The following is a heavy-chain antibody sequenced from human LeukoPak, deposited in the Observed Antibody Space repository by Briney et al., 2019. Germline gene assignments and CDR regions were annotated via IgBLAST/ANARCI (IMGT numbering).Heavy chain of an antibody. D-gene: IGHD2-15*01. CDR2: INHSGST. V-gene: IGHV4-34*01. CDR3: ARGRVVVVAATRQYNYVDV. CDR1: GGSFSGYY. J-gene: IGHJ6*03. Sequence: PSETLSLTCAVYGGSFSGYYWSWIRQPPGKGLEWIGEINHSGSTNYNPSLKSRVTISVDTSKNQFSLKLSSVTAADTAVYYCARGRVVVVAATRQYNYVDVWGKGTTVTVSS.